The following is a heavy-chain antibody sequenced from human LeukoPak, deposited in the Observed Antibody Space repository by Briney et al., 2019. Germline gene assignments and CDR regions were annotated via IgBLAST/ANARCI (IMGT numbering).Heavy chain of an antibody. J-gene: IGHJ6*03. V-gene: IGHV3-21*01. Sequence: GGSLRLSCAASGFTFSSYSMNWVRQAPGKGLEWVSSISSSSSYIYYADSVKGRFTISRDNAKNSLYLQMNSLRAEDTAVYYCARGRSGEVYYYYYMDVWGKGTTVTVSS. CDR1: GFTFSSYS. CDR3: ARGRSGEVYYYYYMDV. CDR2: ISSSSSYI. D-gene: IGHD3-3*01.